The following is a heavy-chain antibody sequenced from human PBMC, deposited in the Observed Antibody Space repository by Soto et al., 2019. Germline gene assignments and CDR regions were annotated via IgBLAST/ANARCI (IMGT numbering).Heavy chain of an antibody. CDR2: INAGNGNT. CDR1: GYTFTSYA. V-gene: IGHV1-3*01. CDR3: ARGVGSGLSDY. J-gene: IGHJ4*02. D-gene: IGHD1-26*01. Sequence: QVQLVQSGAEVKKPGASVKVSCKASGYTFTSYAMHWVRQAPGQRLEWMGWINAGNGNTKYSQKFQGRVTITRDTYASPAYMELSSLRSEDTAVYYCARGVGSGLSDYWGQGTLVTVSS.